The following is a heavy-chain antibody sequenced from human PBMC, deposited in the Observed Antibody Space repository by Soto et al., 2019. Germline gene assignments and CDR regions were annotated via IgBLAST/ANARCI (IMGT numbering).Heavy chain of an antibody. J-gene: IGHJ5*02. CDR2: IYYSGSN. V-gene: IGHV4-31*03. CDR1: GGSISSYCYC. Sequence: QVQLQESGPGLVKPSQTLSLTCTVSGGSISSYCYCWSWIRQHPGKGLEWIGYIYYSGSNYYSPSLSSRVTISVATSTNTFSLKLSSVTAADTAVYYCARSLFPWGRGTLVTVSS. CDR3: ARSLFP. D-gene: IGHD3-16*01.